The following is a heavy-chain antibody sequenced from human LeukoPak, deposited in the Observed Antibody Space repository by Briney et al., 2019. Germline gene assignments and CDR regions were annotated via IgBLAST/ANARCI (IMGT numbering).Heavy chain of an antibody. J-gene: IGHJ3*02. Sequence: SETLSLTCTVSNYSISSGYYWAWIRQPPGKGLEWIGNTYHSGNTYYNPSLKSRVSLSVDTSENQFSLKLSSVTAADTAVYYCAGTYSLYDPFDIWGQGTMTVSS. D-gene: IGHD6-13*01. V-gene: IGHV4-38-2*02. CDR1: NYSISSGYY. CDR3: AGTYSLYDPFDI. CDR2: TYHSGNT.